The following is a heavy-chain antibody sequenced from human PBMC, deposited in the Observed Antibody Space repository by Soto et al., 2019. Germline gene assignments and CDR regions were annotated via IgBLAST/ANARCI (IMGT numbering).Heavy chain of an antibody. CDR3: ARDITLVRGVMSWFDP. D-gene: IGHD3-10*01. CDR2: ISSSSSYI. V-gene: IGHV3-21*01. Sequence: LRLSCAASGFTFSSYSMNWVRQAPGKGLEWVSSISSSSSYIYYADSVKGRFTISRDNAKNSLYLQMNSLRAEDTAVYYCARDITLVRGVMSWFDPWGQGTLVTVSS. J-gene: IGHJ5*02. CDR1: GFTFSSYS.